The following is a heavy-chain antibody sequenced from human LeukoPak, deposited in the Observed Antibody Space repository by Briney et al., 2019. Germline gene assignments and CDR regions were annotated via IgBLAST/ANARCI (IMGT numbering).Heavy chain of an antibody. CDR3: AKIPDRYCSSTSCRTNYYYYYMDV. D-gene: IGHD2-2*01. CDR2: ISGSGGST. J-gene: IGHJ6*03. V-gene: IGHV3-23*01. Sequence: QSGGSLRLSCAASGFTFSSYAMSWVRQAPGKGLEWVSAISGSGGSTYYADSVKGRFTISRDNSKNTLYLQMNSLRAEDTAVYYCAKIPDRYCSSTSCRTNYYYYYMDVWGKGTTVTVSS. CDR1: GFTFSSYA.